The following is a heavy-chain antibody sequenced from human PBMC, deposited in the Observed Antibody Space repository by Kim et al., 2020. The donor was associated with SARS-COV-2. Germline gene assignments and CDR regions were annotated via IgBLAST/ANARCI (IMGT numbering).Heavy chain of an antibody. J-gene: IGHJ4*02. D-gene: IGHD2-21*02. V-gene: IGHV3-23*01. CDR1: GFTFSSYA. CDR2: ISGSGGST. Sequence: GGSLRLSCAASGFTFSSYAMSWVRQAPGKGLEWVSAISGSGGSTYYADSVKGRFTISRDNSKNTLYLQMNSLRAEDTAVYYCAKDTRRVVTAIRDYWGQGTLVTVSS. CDR3: AKDTRRVVTAIRDY.